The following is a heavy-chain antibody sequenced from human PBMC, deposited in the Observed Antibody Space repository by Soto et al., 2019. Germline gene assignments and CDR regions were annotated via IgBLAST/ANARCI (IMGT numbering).Heavy chain of an antibody. V-gene: IGHV4-39*01. Sequence: SETLSLTCTTSGPSICPGSYSWAWLRQPPGQGLEWIGTIHSGGSAYYKPSLNSRVTMSIDMSKNQPSLEVRSVAAADTAMYYCAGKQSGRRSESWGPGTLVTVSS. CDR3: AGKQSGRRSES. D-gene: IGHD6-19*01. CDR1: GPSICPGSYS. CDR2: IHSGGSA. J-gene: IGHJ5*02.